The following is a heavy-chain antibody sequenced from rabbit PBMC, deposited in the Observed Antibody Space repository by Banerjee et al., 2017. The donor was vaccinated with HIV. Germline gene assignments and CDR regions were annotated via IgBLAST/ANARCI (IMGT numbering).Heavy chain of an antibody. D-gene: IGHD4-2*01. V-gene: IGHV1S45*01. CDR3: ARGSGSVGGYVSL. CDR2: IYGGSSGST. Sequence: QEQLEESGGDLVKPEGSLTLTCKASGFSFSSSYYMCWVRQAPGKGLEWIGCIYGGSSGSTYYATWAKGRFTISKTSSTTVTLQMTSLTAADTATYFCARGSGSVGGYVSLWGQGTLVTVS. J-gene: IGHJ4*01. CDR1: GFSFSSSYY.